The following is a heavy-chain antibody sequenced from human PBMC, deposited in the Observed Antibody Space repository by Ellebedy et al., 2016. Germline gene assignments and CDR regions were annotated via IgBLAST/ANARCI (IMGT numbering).Heavy chain of an antibody. V-gene: IGHV1-69*13. J-gene: IGHJ4*02. CDR2: IIPIFGTP. CDR1: GGTFSTYA. Sequence: SVKVSCKASGGTFSTYALSWLRQAPGQGLEWMGGIIPIFGTPKYAQRFQGRVTMTADESTRTAYMDLSSLRSEDTAVYYCARAAFDSSWVGVYDHWGQGTLVTVSS. D-gene: IGHD3-22*01. CDR3: ARAAFDSSWVGVYDH.